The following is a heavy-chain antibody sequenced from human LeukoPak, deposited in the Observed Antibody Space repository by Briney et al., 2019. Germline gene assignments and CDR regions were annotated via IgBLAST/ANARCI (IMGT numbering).Heavy chain of an antibody. CDR3: ARGANGLTTVTSPFDY. D-gene: IGHD4-17*01. J-gene: IGHJ4*02. Sequence: ASVKVSCKASVGTFSSYALSWVRQAPGQGLEWMGGIIPIFGTANYAQKFQGRVTITADESTSTAYMELSSLRSEDTAVYYCARGANGLTTVTSPFDYWGQGTLVTVSS. CDR1: VGTFSSYA. V-gene: IGHV1-69*13. CDR2: IIPIFGTA.